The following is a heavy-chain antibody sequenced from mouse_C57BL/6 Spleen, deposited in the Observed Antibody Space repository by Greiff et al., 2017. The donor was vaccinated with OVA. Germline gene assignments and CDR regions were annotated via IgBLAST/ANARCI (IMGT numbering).Heavy chain of an antibody. CDR2: IDPSDSYT. CDR1: GYTFTSYW. V-gene: IGHV1-50*01. Sequence: VQLQQPGAELVKPGASVKLSCKASGYTFTSYWMQGVKQRPGQGLEWIGEIDPSDSYTNYNQKFKGKATLTVDTSSSTAYMQLSSLTSEDSAVYYCARRTFYAMDYWGQGTSVTVSS. J-gene: IGHJ4*01. CDR3: ARRTFYAMDY.